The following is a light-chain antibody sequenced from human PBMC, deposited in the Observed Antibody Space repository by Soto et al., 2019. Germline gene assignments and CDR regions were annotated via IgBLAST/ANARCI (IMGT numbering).Light chain of an antibody. CDR1: QGISSY. Sequence: DIQLTQSPSFLSASVGDRVTITCRASQGISSYLAWYQQKPGKAPKLLIYAASTLQSGVPSRFSGSGSGTDFTLTISSLQPEDFATYYCQQLNSYPPYTFGQGTKLEIK. V-gene: IGKV1-9*01. J-gene: IGKJ2*01. CDR2: AAS. CDR3: QQLNSYPPYT.